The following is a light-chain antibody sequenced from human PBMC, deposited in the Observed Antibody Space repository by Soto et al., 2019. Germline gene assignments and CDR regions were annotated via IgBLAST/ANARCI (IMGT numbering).Light chain of an antibody. J-gene: IGKJ4*01. Sequence: DIVMTQSPLSLPVTPGEPASISCRSSQSLLQSNGYNYLDWYLQKPGQSPQLLIYLGSNRAPGVTDRFSGSGSGTDFTLKISRVEAEDVGVYYCMQALQTPLTFGGGTKVEIK. CDR1: QSLLQSNGYNY. CDR3: MQALQTPLT. V-gene: IGKV2-28*01. CDR2: LGS.